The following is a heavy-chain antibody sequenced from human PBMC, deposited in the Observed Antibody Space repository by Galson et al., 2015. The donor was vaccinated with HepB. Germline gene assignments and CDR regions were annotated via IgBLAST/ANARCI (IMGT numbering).Heavy chain of an antibody. D-gene: IGHD3-3*01. CDR1: GFTFSSYG. J-gene: IGHJ4*02. V-gene: IGHV3-30*02. CDR3: AKILTIATANFDY. Sequence: SLRLSCAASGFTFSSYGMHWVRQAPGKGLEWVAFIRYDGSNKYYADSVKGRFTISRDNSKNTLYLQMNSLRAEDTAVYYCAKILTIATANFDYWGQGTLVTVSS. CDR2: IRYDGSNK.